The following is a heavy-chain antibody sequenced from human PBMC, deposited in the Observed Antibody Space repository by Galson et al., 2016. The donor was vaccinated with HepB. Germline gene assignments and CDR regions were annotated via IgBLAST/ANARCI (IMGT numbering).Heavy chain of an antibody. D-gene: IGHD1-26*01. V-gene: IGHV4-59*01. J-gene: IGHJ2*01. CDR3: ARVRREAKPSWYFDL. CDR2: IYYTGST. Sequence: TLSLTCTVSGASISSYYWSCIRQPPGKGLEWIGYIYYTGSTTYNPSLKSRVTISVDSSKNQFSLSLSSVTAADTAVYYCARVRREAKPSWYFDLWGRGTLVTVSS. CDR1: GASISSYY.